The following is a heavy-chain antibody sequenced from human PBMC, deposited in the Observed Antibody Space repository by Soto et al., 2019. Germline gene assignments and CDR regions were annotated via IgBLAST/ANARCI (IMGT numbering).Heavy chain of an antibody. CDR1: GLIFSNYR. CDR3: AKDLYGSASLASDAFDI. J-gene: IGHJ3*02. D-gene: IGHD3-10*01. V-gene: IGHV3-74*01. CDR2: ISTNGRIT. Sequence: GGSLRLSCAASGLIFSNYRMHWVRQAPGKGLVWVSSISTNGRITYYADSVKGRFTISRDNPKNTLYLQMNSLRAEDTAVYYCAKDLYGSASLASDAFDIWGQGTMVTVSS.